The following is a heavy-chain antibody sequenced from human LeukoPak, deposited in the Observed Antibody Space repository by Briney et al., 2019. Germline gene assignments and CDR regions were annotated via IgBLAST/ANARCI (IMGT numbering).Heavy chain of an antibody. CDR3: ATQSKRRSFDY. Sequence: GGSLRLSCAASGFTFSNYFMNWVRQAPGKGLVWVSTISSSSSYISYADSVKGRFTVSRDNAKNSMYLQMNSLRAEDTAVYFCATQSKRRSFDYWGHGTLVTVSS. D-gene: IGHD4-11*01. CDR1: GFTFSNYF. J-gene: IGHJ4*01. V-gene: IGHV3-21*01. CDR2: ISSSSSYI.